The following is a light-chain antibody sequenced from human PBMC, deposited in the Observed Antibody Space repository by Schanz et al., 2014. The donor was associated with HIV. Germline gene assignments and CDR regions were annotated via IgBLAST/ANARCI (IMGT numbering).Light chain of an antibody. V-gene: IGLV2-14*03. CDR3: CSYAGSSTWV. CDR2: DVN. Sequence: QSALTQPASVSGSPGQSITLSCAGSSSDIGDDNYVSWYQQHAGAAPKLIIYDVNERPSGVSHRFSASKSGNTAFLTISGLQAEDEADYYCCSYAGSSTWVFGGGTKLTVL. J-gene: IGLJ3*02. CDR1: SSDIGDDNY.